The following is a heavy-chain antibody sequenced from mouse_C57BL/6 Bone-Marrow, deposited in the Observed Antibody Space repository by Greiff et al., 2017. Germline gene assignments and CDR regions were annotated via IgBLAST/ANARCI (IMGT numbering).Heavy chain of an antibody. J-gene: IGHJ3*01. CDR3: AIPLYYYGSMWFAY. D-gene: IGHD1-1*01. CDR2: IDPSDSYT. V-gene: IGHV1-59*01. CDR1: GYTFTSYW. Sequence: VQLQQPGAELVRPGTSVKLSCKASGYTFTSYWMHWVKQRPGQGLEWIGVIDPSDSYTNYNQKFKGKATLTVDTSSSTAYMQLSSLTSEESAVYYCAIPLYYYGSMWFAYWGQGTLVTVSA.